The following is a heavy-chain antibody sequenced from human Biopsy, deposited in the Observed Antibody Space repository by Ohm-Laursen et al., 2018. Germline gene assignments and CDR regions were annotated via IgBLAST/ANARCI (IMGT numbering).Heavy chain of an antibody. V-gene: IGHV4-31*01. D-gene: IGHD3-22*01. CDR1: GGPIDSYY. J-gene: IGHJ5*02. CDR2: IFNSANT. Sequence: SQTLSLTCTVSGGPIDSYYWSWIRQRPGKGLEWIGYIFNSANTYYNLSLKNLITISGDTSKNQFSLKLNSVTAADTAVYYCARGDYFDSNGYFWFDPWGQGTLVTVSS. CDR3: ARGDYFDSNGYFWFDP.